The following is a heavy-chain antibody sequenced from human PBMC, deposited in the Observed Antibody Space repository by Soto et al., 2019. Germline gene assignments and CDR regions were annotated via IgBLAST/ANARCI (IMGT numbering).Heavy chain of an antibody. D-gene: IGHD3-22*01. J-gene: IGHJ4*02. CDR1: RFTFSSYG. Sequence: GGSLRLSCAASRFTFSSYGMHWVRQAPGKGLEWVAVISYDGSNKYYADSVKGRFTISRDNSKNTLYLQMNSLRAEDTAVYYCAKGGYRYYYDSSGYHSGFDYWGQGT. CDR3: AKGGYRYYYDSSGYHSGFDY. V-gene: IGHV3-30*18. CDR2: ISYDGSNK.